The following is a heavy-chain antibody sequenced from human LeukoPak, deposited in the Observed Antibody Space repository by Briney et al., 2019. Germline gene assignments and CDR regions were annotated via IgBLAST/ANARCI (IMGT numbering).Heavy chain of an antibody. V-gene: IGHV1-69*04. CDR2: TIPILGIA. CDR1: GGTFSSYA. CDR3: AASWISVYYFDY. J-gene: IGHJ4*02. D-gene: IGHD5-12*01. Sequence: GASVKVSCKASGGTFSSYAISWVRQAPGQGLEWMGRTIPILGIANYAQKFQGRVTITADKSTSTAYMELSSLRSEDTAVYYCAASWISVYYFDYWGQGTLVTVSS.